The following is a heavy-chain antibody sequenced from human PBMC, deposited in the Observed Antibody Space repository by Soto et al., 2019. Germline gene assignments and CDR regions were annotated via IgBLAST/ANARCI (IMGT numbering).Heavy chain of an antibody. CDR3: ARERNEAALDTFDI. Sequence: PGGSLRLSCAASGFTFSDYYMSWIRQAPVKGLEWVSYISSSGSTIYYADSVKGRFTISRDNAKNSLYLQMNSLRAEDTAVYYCARERNEAALDTFDIWGQGTMVTVSS. V-gene: IGHV3-11*01. D-gene: IGHD1-1*01. CDR1: GFTFSDYY. CDR2: ISSSGSTI. J-gene: IGHJ3*02.